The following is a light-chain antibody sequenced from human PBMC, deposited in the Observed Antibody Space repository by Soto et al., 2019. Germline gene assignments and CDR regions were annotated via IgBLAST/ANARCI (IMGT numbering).Light chain of an antibody. Sequence: EIVMTQSPATLSVSPGERATLSCRASQSVSSKVAWYQQKSGQAPRLLIYGASTRASGIPTRFSGSGSGTEFTLTISSLQSEDFAVYFCQSYNDWPLTFGGGTKVDIK. CDR1: QSVSSK. CDR3: QSYNDWPLT. V-gene: IGKV3D-15*01. CDR2: GAS. J-gene: IGKJ4*01.